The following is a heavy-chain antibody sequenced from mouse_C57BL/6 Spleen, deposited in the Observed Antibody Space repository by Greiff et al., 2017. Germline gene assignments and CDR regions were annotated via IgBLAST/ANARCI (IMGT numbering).Heavy chain of an antibody. CDR3: ARRDYHGSSYLYYAMDY. CDR2: ISSGSSTI. D-gene: IGHD1-1*01. CDR1: GFTFSDYG. Sequence: EVKLQESGGGLVKPGGSLKLSCAASGFTFSDYGMHWVRQAPEKGLEWVAYISSGSSTIYYADTVKGRFTISRDNAKNTLFLQMTSLRSEDTAMYYCARRDYHGSSYLYYAMDYWGQGTSVTVSS. V-gene: IGHV5-17*01. J-gene: IGHJ4*01.